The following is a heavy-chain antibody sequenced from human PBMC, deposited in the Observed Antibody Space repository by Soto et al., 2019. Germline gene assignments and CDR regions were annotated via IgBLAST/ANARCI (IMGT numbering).Heavy chain of an antibody. CDR1: GFTFSSYA. V-gene: IGHV3-23*01. CDR2: ISGSGGST. J-gene: IGHJ4*02. CDR3: AKDRETRYSSLPSY. D-gene: IGHD6-13*01. Sequence: GGSLRLSCAASGFTFSSYAMSWVRQAPGKGLEWVSAISGSGGSTYYADSVKGRFTISRDNSKNTLCLQMNSLRAEDTAVYYCAKDRETRYSSLPSYWGQGTLVTVSS.